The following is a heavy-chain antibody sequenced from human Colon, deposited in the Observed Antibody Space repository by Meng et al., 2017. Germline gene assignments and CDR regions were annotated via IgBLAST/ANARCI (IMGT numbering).Heavy chain of an antibody. J-gene: IGHJ6*02. CDR3: SKDRRYHDSSSYTRDFYSYGLDV. CDR2: ISASGGST. D-gene: IGHD3-22*01. Sequence: GGSLRLSCAVSGFTLNNYAMNWVRQAPGQGLEWVSGISASGGSTDYADSVKDRFTISRDNSKNTLYLLISNLRVEDTAVYYCSKDRRYHDSSSYTRDFYSYGLDVWGQGTTVTVSS. CDR1: GFTLNNYA. V-gene: IGHV3-23*01.